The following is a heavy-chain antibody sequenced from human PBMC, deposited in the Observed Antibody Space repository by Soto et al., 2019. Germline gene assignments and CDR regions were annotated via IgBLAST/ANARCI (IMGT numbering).Heavy chain of an antibody. CDR1: GFTFSNAW. CDR2: IKSKTDGGTT. CDR3: TTAIYSYYYYMDV. Sequence: GGSLRLSCAASGFTFSNAWMSWVRQAPGKGLEWVGRIKSKTDGGTTDYAAPVKGRFTISRDDSKNTLYLQMNSLKTEDTAVYYCTTAIYSYYYYMDVWGKATTVTVPS. J-gene: IGHJ6*03. V-gene: IGHV3-15*01.